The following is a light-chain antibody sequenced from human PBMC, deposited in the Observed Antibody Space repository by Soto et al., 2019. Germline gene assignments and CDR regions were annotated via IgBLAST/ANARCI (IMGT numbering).Light chain of an antibody. V-gene: IGLV1-44*01. Sequence: QSVLTQPRSASGTPGQRVTISCSGSSXNIGSNTVNWYQQLPGTAPKLLIYSNNQRPSGVPDRFSGSKSGTSASLAISGLQSEDEADYYCAAWDDSLNGLYVFGTGTKV. CDR1: SXNIGSNT. CDR2: SNN. CDR3: AAWDDSLNGLYV. J-gene: IGLJ1*01.